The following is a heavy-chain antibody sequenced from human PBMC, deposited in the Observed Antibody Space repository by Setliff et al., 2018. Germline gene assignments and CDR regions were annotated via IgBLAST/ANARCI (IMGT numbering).Heavy chain of an antibody. CDR2: ISSSSSTI. J-gene: IGHJ4*02. Sequence: GGSLRLSCAASGFTFSSYEMNWVRQAPGKGLEWVSYISSSSSTIYYADSVKGRFTISRDNAKNSLYLQMNSLRAEDTAVYYCARFAGSSWVDYWGQGTLVTVSS. CDR1: GFTFSSYE. V-gene: IGHV3-48*01. D-gene: IGHD6-13*01. CDR3: ARFAGSSWVDY.